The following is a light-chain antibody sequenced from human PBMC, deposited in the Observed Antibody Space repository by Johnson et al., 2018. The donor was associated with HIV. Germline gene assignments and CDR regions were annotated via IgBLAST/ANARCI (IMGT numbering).Light chain of an antibody. J-gene: IGLJ1*01. CDR2: ENN. CDR3: GTWDSSLSAYV. CDR1: TSNIESNC. V-gene: IGLV1-51*02. Sequence: QSVLTQSPSVSAAPGQKVTISCSGGTSNIESNCVSWYQLLPGTAPKVLIYENNKRPSGIPDRFSGSKSGTSATLGITGLQPGDEADYYCGTWDSSLSAYVFGTGTKVTVL.